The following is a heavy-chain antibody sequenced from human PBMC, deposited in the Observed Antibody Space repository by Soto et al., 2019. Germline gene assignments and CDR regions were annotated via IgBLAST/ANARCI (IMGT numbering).Heavy chain of an antibody. CDR2: IDSDGSRI. CDR3: VRTSLVVAVATREDF. V-gene: IGHV3-74*01. Sequence: EVQLVESGGGLVQPGGSLRLSCAASGFTFSNYWMHWVRQAPGKGLVWVSRIDSDGSRITYADFVKGRFTISNDNAKNTVYLHMNSLTAEDTAVYYCVRTSLVVAVATREDFWGQGTLVTVSS. J-gene: IGHJ4*02. D-gene: IGHD2-15*01. CDR1: GFTFSNYW.